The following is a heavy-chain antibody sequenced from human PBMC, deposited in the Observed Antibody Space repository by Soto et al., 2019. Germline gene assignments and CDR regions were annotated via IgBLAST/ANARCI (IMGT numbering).Heavy chain of an antibody. V-gene: IGHV3-15*07. J-gene: IGHJ3*02. CDR2: IKTKTFGGTT. CDR1: GFTFNNAR. D-gene: IGHD4-4*01. CDR3: AADYSAPSRNVFDI. Sequence: EVQLVESGGGLVKPGGSLRLSCVASGFTFNNARMNWVRQAPGKGLEWVGHIKTKTFGGTTDYAAPVKGRCTISRDDSRYMVSLQMDSLKTEDTAVYHCAADYSAPSRNVFDIWGQGTRVTVSS.